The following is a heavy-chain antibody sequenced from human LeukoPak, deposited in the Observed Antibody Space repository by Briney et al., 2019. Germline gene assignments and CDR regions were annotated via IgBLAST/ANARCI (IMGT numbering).Heavy chain of an antibody. CDR2: ISGGGGGS. CDR3: AKEAVRKFDFHY. D-gene: IGHD1-14*01. Sequence: GGSLRLSCVASGFTLSNYAMSWVRQAPGKGLEWVSSISGGGGGSYYADSVKGRFTISRDNSKNTLYLQMNSLRAEDTAVYYCAKEAVRKFDFHYWGQGTLVTVSS. V-gene: IGHV3-23*01. J-gene: IGHJ4*02. CDR1: GFTLSNYA.